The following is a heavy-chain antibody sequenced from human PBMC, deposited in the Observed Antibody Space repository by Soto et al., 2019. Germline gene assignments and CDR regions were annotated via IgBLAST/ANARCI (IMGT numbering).Heavy chain of an antibody. CDR1: GFSFSTW. CDR2: INSDGSSI. Sequence: EVQLVKSGGGVVQPGGSLRLSCAASGFSFSTWMHWVRQAPGKGLVWLSRINSDGSSITYADSVKGRFIVSRDNAKNTLYLQINSLTAEDTAVYYCTRGASGYGNFDYWGQGVLLTVSS. CDR3: TRGASGYGNFDY. J-gene: IGHJ4*02. V-gene: IGHV3-74*01. D-gene: IGHD5-12*01.